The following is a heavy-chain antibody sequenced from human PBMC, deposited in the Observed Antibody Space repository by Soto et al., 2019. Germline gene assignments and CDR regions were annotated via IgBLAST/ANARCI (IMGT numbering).Heavy chain of an antibody. V-gene: IGHV4-30-2*01. CDR2: IYHRGST. J-gene: IGHJ4*02. CDR1: GSSISSGCYS. CDR3: ASSHAGAHISAAVH. D-gene: IGHD6-13*01. Sequence: PSETLSLTCAVSGSSISSGCYSWSWIRQPPGKGLEWIGYIYHRGSTYYNPSLKSRVTISVDRSKNQFSLKLSSVTAADTAVYYCASSHAGAHISAAVHWGQGTLVTVS.